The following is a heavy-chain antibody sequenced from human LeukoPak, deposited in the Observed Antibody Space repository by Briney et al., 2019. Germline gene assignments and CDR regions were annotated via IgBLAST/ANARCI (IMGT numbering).Heavy chain of an antibody. D-gene: IGHD3-9*01. CDR1: GVSISSSNSY. CDR2: IYYSGNT. CDR3: ARQRDYDILTGPTTPGFDY. V-gene: IGHV4-39*01. Sequence: PSETLSLTCTVSGVSISSSNSYWGWIRQPPGKGLEWIGSIYYSGNTYYNASLKSQVSISVDTSKNQFSLKLSSVTAADTAVYYCARQRDYDILTGPTTPGFDYWGQGTLVTVSS. J-gene: IGHJ4*02.